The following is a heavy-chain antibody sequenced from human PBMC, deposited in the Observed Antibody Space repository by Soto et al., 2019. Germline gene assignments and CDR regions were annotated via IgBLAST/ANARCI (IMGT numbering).Heavy chain of an antibody. V-gene: IGHV1-69*13. CDR2: IIPIFGTA. J-gene: IGHJ6*04. CDR3: ARDAWDSSGLYYYYGMDV. CDR1: GGTFSSYA. D-gene: IGHD6-19*01. Sequence: SVKVSCKASGGTFSSYAISWVRQAPGQGLEWMGGIIPIFGTANYAQKFQGRVTITADESTSTAYMELSRLRSDDTAVYYCARDAWDSSGLYYYYGMDVWGEGSTVTVSS.